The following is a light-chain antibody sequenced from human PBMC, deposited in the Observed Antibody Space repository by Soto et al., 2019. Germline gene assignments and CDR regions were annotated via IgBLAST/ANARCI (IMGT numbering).Light chain of an antibody. V-gene: IGKV1-39*01. CDR2: DAS. Sequence: DIQMTQSPSSLSASAGDRVTITCRASQGISTYLKWYEHKPEKAPKLLIFDASTLQRGVPSRFSGSGSGTEFNLTITRLQPEDFATYCCQQTYRTRTFGPGTTVDMK. J-gene: IGKJ1*01. CDR1: QGISTY. CDR3: QQTYRTRT.